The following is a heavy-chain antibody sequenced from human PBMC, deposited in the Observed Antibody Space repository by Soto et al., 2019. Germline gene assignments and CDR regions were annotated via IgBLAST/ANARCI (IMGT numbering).Heavy chain of an antibody. CDR1: GGSISSSSYY. CDR3: ARLRADLVVVPAATPDD. D-gene: IGHD2-2*01. J-gene: IGHJ4*02. Sequence: SETLSLTCTVSGGSISSSSYYWGWIRQPPGKGLEWIGSIYYSGSTYYNPSLKSRVTISVDTSKNQFSLKLSSVTAADTAVYYCARLRADLVVVPAATPDDWGQGTLVTVAS. V-gene: IGHV4-39*01. CDR2: IYYSGST.